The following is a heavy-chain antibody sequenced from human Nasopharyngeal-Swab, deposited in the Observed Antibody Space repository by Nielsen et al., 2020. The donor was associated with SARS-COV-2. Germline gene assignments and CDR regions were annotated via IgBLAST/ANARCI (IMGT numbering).Heavy chain of an antibody. V-gene: IGHV3-23*01. D-gene: IGHD3-3*01. Sequence: VGSLRLSCAASGITFSSYAMSWVRQAPGKGLEWVSTISGSCGSTYYAVSVKGRFTISRDNSENTLSLQMNSLRAEDTALYYCAKGTDSDYDFWSGYPTTLDSWGQGTLVTVSS. CDR3: AKGTDSDYDFWSGYPTTLDS. CDR1: GITFSSYA. CDR2: ISGSCGST. J-gene: IGHJ4*02.